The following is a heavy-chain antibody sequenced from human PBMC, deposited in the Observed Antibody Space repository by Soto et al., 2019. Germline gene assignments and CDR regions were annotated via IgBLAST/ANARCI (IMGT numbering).Heavy chain of an antibody. CDR1: GGSISSYY. V-gene: IGHV4-59*08. J-gene: IGHJ4*02. CDR2: IYYSGST. Sequence: QVQLQESGPGLVKPSETLSLTCTVSGGSISSYYWSWIRQPPGKGLEWIGYIYYSGSTNYNPSLKSRVTISVDTSKNQFSLKLSSVTAADTAVYYCARRWGAAFDYWDQGTLVTVSS. CDR3: ARRWGAAFDY. D-gene: IGHD1-26*01.